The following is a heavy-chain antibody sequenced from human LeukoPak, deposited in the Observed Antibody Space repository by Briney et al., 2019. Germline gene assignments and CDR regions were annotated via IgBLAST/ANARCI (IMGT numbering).Heavy chain of an antibody. J-gene: IGHJ5*02. CDR3: AREQDFNWFDP. V-gene: IGHV4-59*01. CDR1: GGPISSYY. D-gene: IGHD2-15*01. CDR2: IYYSGST. Sequence: SETLSLTCTVSGGPISSYYWSWIRQPPGKGLEWIGYIYYSGSTNYNPSLKSRVTISVDTSKNQFSLKLSSVTAADTAVYYCAREQDFNWFDPWGQGTLVTVSS.